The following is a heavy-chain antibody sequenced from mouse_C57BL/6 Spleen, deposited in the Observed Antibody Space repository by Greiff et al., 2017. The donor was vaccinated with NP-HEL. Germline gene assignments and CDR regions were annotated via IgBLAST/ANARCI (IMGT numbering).Heavy chain of an antibody. CDR3: TRSLQRRSYWDFDV. CDR1: GFTFSDAW. CDR2: IRNKANNHDT. J-gene: IGHJ1*03. V-gene: IGHV6-6*01. Sequence: EVMLVEPGGGLVQPGGSVKLSCAASGFTFSDAWMDWVRQSPEKGLEWVAEIRNKANNHDTYYAESVKGRFTISRDDSKSSVYLQMNSLRADDAGIYYCTRSLQRRSYWDFDVWGTGTTVTVSS. D-gene: IGHD1-2*01.